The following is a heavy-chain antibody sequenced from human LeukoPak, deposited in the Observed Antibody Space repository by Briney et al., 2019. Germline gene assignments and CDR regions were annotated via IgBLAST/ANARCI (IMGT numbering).Heavy chain of an antibody. J-gene: IGHJ2*01. Sequence: KPSETLSLTCTVSGGSISSYYWSWIRQPAGKGLEWIGRIYTSGSTNYNPSLKSRVTMSVDTSKNQFSLKLSSVTAADTAVYYCARVMIVVGDWYFDLWGRGTLVTVSS. V-gene: IGHV4-4*07. CDR2: IYTSGST. CDR3: ARVMIVVGDWYFDL. D-gene: IGHD3-22*01. CDR1: GGSISSYY.